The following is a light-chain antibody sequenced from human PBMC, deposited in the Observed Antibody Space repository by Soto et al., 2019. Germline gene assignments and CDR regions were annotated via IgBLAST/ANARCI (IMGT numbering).Light chain of an antibody. CDR2: YDS. V-gene: IGLV3-21*04. CDR3: QVWDSSSDHPYV. J-gene: IGLJ1*01. CDR1: NIGSKS. Sequence: SYELTQPPSVSVAPGKTARITCGGNNIGSKSVHWYQQKPGQAPVLVIYYDSDRPSGIPERFSGSNSGNTATLTISRVEDGDEADYYCQVWDSSSDHPYVFGTGTKVTVL.